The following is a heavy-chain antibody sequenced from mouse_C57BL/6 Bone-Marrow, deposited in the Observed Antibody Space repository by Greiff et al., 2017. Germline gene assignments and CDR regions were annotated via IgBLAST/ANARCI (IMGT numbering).Heavy chain of an antibody. V-gene: IGHV14-4*01. D-gene: IGHD2-1*01. CDR2: IDPENGDT. CDR3: ATCYGNFCYFDV. Sequence: EVKLQESGAELVRPGASVKMSCTASGFNINDDYMHWVKQRPEQGLEWIGWIDPENGDTKYASKFQGKATITADTSSNTAYLQLSRLTSEDTAVYYCATCYGNFCYFDVWGTGTTVTVSS. J-gene: IGHJ1*03. CDR1: GFNINDDY.